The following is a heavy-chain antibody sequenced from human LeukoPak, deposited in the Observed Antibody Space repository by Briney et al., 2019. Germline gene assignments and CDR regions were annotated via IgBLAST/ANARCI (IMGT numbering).Heavy chain of an antibody. CDR3: ARGVVVVPAALNDYFDY. V-gene: IGHV3-20*04. D-gene: IGHD2-2*01. CDR1: GFTFDDYG. Sequence: GRSLRLSCAASGFTFDDYGMSWVRQAPGKGLEWVSGINWNGGSTGYADSVKGRFTISRDNANNSLYLQMNSLRAEDTALYYCARGVVVVPAALNDYFDYWGQGTLVTVSS. J-gene: IGHJ4*02. CDR2: INWNGGST.